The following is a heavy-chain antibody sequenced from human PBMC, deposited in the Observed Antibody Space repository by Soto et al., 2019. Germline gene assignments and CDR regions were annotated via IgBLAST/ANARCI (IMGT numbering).Heavy chain of an antibody. V-gene: IGHV5-10-1*01. CDR1: GSSFAGYW. J-gene: IGHJ4*02. CDR3: ARQIYDSDTGPNFQYYFDS. D-gene: IGHD3-22*01. Sequence: GESLKISCKGSGSSFAGYWITWVLQKPGKGLEWMGRIDPSDSQTYYSPSFRGHVTISVTKSITTVFLQWSSLRASDTALYYCARQIYDSDTGPNFQYYFDSWGQGTPVTVS. CDR2: IDPSDSQT.